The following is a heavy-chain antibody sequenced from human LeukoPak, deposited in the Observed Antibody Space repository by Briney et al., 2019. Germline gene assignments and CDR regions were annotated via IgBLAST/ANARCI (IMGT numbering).Heavy chain of an antibody. V-gene: IGHV4-34*01. CDR1: GGSFSGYY. D-gene: IGHD3-9*01. CDR2: INHSGST. J-gene: IGHJ4*02. CDR3: AREELYYYSVTGYSQYYFDY. Sequence: PSETLSLTCAVYGGSFSGYYWSWIRQPPGKGLEWIGEINHSGSTNYNPSLKSRVTISVDTSKNQFSLKLSSVTAADTAVYYCAREELYYYSVTGYSQYYFDYWGQGTLVTVSS.